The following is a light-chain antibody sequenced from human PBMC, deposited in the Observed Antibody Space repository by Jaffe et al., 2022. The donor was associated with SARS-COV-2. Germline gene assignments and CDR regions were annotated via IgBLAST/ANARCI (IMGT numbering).Light chain of an antibody. CDR3: QQSSDYPLS. Sequence: IQMTQSPSSLSASVGDRVTITCRASQGIDNHLGWFQQKPGEAPKSLIYSVSNLKSGVPSRFSGSGFGTDFTLTISSLQPEDFATYYCQQSSDYPLSFGGGTRVEIK. CDR2: SVS. J-gene: IGKJ4*01. V-gene: IGKV1-16*01. CDR1: QGIDNH.